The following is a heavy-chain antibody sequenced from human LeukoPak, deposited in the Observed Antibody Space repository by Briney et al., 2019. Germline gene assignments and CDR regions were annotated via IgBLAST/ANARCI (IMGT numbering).Heavy chain of an antibody. CDR3: ARARYETRIWPKSRYDYYHYMDV. Sequence: ASVKVSCKASGYTFTSYYMHWVRQAPGQGLEWMGIINPSGGSTSYAQKFQGRVTMTRDMSTSTVYMELSSLRSEDMAVYYCARARYETRIWPKSRYDYYHYMDVWGKGTTVTVSS. V-gene: IGHV1-46*01. CDR1: GYTFTSYY. CDR2: INPSGGST. D-gene: IGHD3-3*01. J-gene: IGHJ6*03.